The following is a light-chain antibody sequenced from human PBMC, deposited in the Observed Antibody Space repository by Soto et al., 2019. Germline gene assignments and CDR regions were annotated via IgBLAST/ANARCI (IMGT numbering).Light chain of an antibody. V-gene: IGLV2-14*01. CDR2: DVT. J-gene: IGLJ2*01. CDR1: NSDIGTYNS. Sequence: QSVLTQPASVSGSPGQSITISCTGTNSDIGTYNSVSWYQQHAGKVPKLMIYDVTNRPSGVSDRFSGSKSGNTASLTISGLQAEDEADYYCTSDTTSSTLVFGGGTKLTVL. CDR3: TSDTTSSTLV.